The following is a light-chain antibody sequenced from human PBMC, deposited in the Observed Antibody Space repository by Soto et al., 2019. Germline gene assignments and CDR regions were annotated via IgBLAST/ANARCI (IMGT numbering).Light chain of an antibody. J-gene: IGKJ1*01. V-gene: IGKV1-6*01. CDR3: LQDYTYPPT. CDR2: AAS. Sequence: AIQMTQSPSSLSASVGDRVTITCRASQGIRNDLGWYQQKPGKAPKLLIYAASTLQSGVPSRFSGSGFGTDFTLTISSLQPEDCSTYYSLQDYTYPPTFGQGTKVDIK. CDR1: QGIRND.